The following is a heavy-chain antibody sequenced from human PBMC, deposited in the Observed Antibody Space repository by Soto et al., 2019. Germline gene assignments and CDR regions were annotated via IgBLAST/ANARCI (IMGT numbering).Heavy chain of an antibody. J-gene: IGHJ6*02. V-gene: IGHV3-23*01. CDR1: GFTFNSYA. Sequence: EVQLLESGGGLVQPGGSLRLSCAASGFTFNSYAMSWVRQAPREGLVWVSAISGNSGSTYYADSVKGRFTISRDNSKNTLYLQMNSLRAEDTAVYYCARPNRITMVRGVITTPYYYYYGMDVWGQGTTVTVSS. D-gene: IGHD3-10*01. CDR2: ISGNSGST. CDR3: ARPNRITMVRGVITTPYYYYYGMDV.